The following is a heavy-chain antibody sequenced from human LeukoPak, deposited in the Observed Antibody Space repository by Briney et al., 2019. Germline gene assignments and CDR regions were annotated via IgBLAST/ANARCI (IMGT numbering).Heavy chain of an antibody. CDR3: ARDRGVDYCSGGSCSHYYYYMDV. CDR1: GYTFTSYG. D-gene: IGHD2-15*01. Sequence: ASVKVSCKASGYTFTSYGISWVRQAPGQGLEWIGWISLYNGNTHYAQKLQDRVTVTTDTSTSTAYMELRSLRSDDTAVYYCARDRGVDYCSGGSCSHYYYYMDVWGKGTTVTISS. CDR2: ISLYNGNT. V-gene: IGHV1-18*01. J-gene: IGHJ6*03.